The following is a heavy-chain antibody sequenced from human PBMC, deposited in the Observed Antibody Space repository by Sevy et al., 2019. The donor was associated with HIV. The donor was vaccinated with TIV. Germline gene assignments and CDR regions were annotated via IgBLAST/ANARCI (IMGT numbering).Heavy chain of an antibody. D-gene: IGHD3-10*01. CDR3: ARETGSSHFDY. Sequence: GGSLRLSCAASGFTFSKYWMNWVRQAPGKGLEWVANINQDGSEKYYVDSVKGRFTISRDNGKNSLYLQMNSLRAEDTAVYYCARETGSSHFDYWGQGTLVTVSS. CDR2: INQDGSEK. V-gene: IGHV3-7*01. CDR1: GFTFSKYW. J-gene: IGHJ4*02.